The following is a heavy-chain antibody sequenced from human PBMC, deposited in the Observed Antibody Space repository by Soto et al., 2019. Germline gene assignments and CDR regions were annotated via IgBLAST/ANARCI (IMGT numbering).Heavy chain of an antibody. CDR1: GGTFNNYA. CDR2: IIPAFVTP. Sequence: QVQLVQSGAEVKKRGSSVKVSCRVSGGTFNNYAISWVRQAPGEGLEWMGGIIPAFVTPKYAQRFQDRVRIRADVYAATAYMELSGLRSDDKDVYYCARDTREITRVRGVIPYSIYHMDVWGPGTTVAVS. CDR3: ARDTREITRVRGVIPYSIYHMDV. V-gene: IGHV1-69*01. D-gene: IGHD3-10*01. J-gene: IGHJ6*02.